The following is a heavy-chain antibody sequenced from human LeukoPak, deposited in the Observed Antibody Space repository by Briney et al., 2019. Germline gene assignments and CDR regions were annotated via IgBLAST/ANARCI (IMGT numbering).Heavy chain of an antibody. CDR1: GGSISSGSYY. J-gene: IGHJ5*02. V-gene: IGHV4-61*02. CDR2: IYTSGST. CDR3: AREGALLLFGELFRNWFDP. Sequence: SQTLSLTCTVSGGSISSGSYYWSWIRQPAGKGLEWIGRIYTSGSTNYNPSLKSRVTISVDTSKNQFSLKLSSVTAADTAVYYFAREGALLLFGELFRNWFDPWGQGTLVTVSS. D-gene: IGHD3-10*01.